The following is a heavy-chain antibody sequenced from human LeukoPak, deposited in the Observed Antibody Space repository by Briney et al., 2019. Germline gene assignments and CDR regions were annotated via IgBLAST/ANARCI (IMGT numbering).Heavy chain of an antibody. CDR2: ISSSSSYI. J-gene: IGHJ6*02. Sequence: GGSLRLSCAASGFTFSSYSMNWVRQAPGKGLEWVSSISSSSSYIYYADSVKGRFTISRDNAKNSLYLQMNSLRAEDTAVYYCASPPTDTYYYYGMDVWGQGTTVTVSS. CDR1: GFTFSSYS. V-gene: IGHV3-21*01. CDR3: ASPPTDTYYYYGMDV. D-gene: IGHD1-14*01.